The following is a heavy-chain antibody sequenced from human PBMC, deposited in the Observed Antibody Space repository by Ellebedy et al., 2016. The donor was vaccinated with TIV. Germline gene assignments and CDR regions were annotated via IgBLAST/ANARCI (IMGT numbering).Heavy chain of an antibody. D-gene: IGHD2-15*01. V-gene: IGHV4-34*01. CDR3: ARGSESCWELQRD. CDR1: LVSFSGYY. CDR2: INHRGAT. Sequence: SETLSLXCEIDLVSFSGYYWAWVRQPPGKGLEWIGDINHRGATKYISSLKSRVTISLDTSKRQFSLRLSSVTAADTAVYYCARGSESCWELQRDWGQGTLVTVSS. J-gene: IGHJ4*02.